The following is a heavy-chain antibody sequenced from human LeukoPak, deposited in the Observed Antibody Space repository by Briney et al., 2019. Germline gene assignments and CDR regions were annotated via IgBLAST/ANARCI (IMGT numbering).Heavy chain of an antibody. V-gene: IGHV4-59*08. CDR1: GGSISNYY. CDR3: ARDSYYYGLDV. D-gene: IGHD2-21*01. Sequence: SETLSLTCTVSGGSISNYYSSWIRQPPGKGVEWIGYICYSGSTHYNPSLKSRVTILIDTSKNQFSLKMSSLTAADTAVYYCARDSYYYGLDVWGQGTTVTVSS. CDR2: ICYSGST. J-gene: IGHJ6*02.